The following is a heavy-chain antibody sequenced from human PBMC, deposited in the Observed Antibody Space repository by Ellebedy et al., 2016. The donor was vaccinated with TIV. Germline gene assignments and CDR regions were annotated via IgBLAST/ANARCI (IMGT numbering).Heavy chain of an antibody. CDR3: AKDIRDGIVG. V-gene: IGHV3-13*01. CDR1: GFTFSSCD. J-gene: IGHJ4*02. CDR2: ISTAGDT. D-gene: IGHD1-26*01. Sequence: PGGSLRLSCAASGFTFSSCDMHWVRQATGKGLEWVSSISTAGDTYYPGSVKGRFTISRENAKNSLYLQMNSLRAEDTALYSCAKDIRDGIVGWGQGTLVTVSS.